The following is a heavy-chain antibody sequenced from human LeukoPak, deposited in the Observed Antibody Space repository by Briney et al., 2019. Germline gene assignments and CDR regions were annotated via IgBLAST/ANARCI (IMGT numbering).Heavy chain of an antibody. CDR3: ARDATLTGYYNVNWFDP. Sequence: SQTLSLTCTVSGGSISSGSHYWSWIRQPAGKGLEWIGRIYTSGSTNYNPSLKSRVTIAVDTSKNQFSLKLSSVTAADTAVYYCARDATLTGYYNVNWFDPWGQGTLPTVSS. CDR2: IYTSGST. V-gene: IGHV4-61*02. D-gene: IGHD3-9*01. CDR1: GGSISSGSHY. J-gene: IGHJ5*02.